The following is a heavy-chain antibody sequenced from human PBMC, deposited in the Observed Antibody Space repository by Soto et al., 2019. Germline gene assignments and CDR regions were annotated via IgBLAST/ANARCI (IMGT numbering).Heavy chain of an antibody. CDR3: AKALYVRVAAAGTYYYYYGMDV. J-gene: IGHJ6*02. CDR2: ISGSGGST. D-gene: IGHD6-13*01. CDR1: GFTFSSYA. Sequence: GGSLRLSCAASGFTFSSYAMSWVRQAPGKGLEWVSAISGSGGSTYYADSVKGRFTISRDNSKNTLYLQMNSLRAEDTAVYYCAKALYVRVAAAGTYYYYYGMDVWGQGTTVTVSS. V-gene: IGHV3-23*01.